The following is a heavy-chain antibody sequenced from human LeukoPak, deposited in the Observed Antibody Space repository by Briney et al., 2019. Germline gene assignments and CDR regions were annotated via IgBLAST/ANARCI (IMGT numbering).Heavy chain of an antibody. CDR1: GFTFSSYS. V-gene: IGHV3-48*01. CDR2: ISSSSSTI. D-gene: IGHD3-22*01. J-gene: IGHJ4*02. Sequence: GGSLRLSCAASGFTFSSYSMSWVRQAPGKGLEWVSYISSSSSTIYYADSVKGRFTISRDNAKNSLYLQMNSLRAEDTAVYYCARAIGYYDSSGYYYIWGQGTLVTVSS. CDR3: ARAIGYYDSSGYYYI.